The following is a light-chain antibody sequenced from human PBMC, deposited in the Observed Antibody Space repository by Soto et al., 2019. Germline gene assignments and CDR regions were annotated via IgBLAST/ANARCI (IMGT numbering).Light chain of an antibody. J-gene: IGKJ1*01. Sequence: VIWMTQSPSLLSASTGDRVTISCRMSQSISSYLAWYQQKPGKAPELLIYAASSLQSGVPSRFSGSGPGTEFPLTISCLQSEDFATYYCQQYYSFPRRFGQGTKVEIK. CDR1: QSISSY. CDR3: QQYYSFPRR. CDR2: AAS. V-gene: IGKV1D-8*01.